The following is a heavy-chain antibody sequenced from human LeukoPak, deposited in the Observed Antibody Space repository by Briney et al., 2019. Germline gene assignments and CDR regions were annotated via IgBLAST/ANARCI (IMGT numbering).Heavy chain of an antibody. J-gene: IGHJ4*02. CDR1: GYTFTGLY. CDR3: ARGSTSCQGI. CDR2: INPNSGGT. Sequence: ASVRVSCEASGYTFTGLYMHWVREAPGQGLEGMGWINPNSGGTNYTQKFQGRVTMARDTSISKAYIELSRLRSGDTVVYYCARGSTSCQGIWGQGTLVTVSS. D-gene: IGHD2-2*01. V-gene: IGHV1-2*02.